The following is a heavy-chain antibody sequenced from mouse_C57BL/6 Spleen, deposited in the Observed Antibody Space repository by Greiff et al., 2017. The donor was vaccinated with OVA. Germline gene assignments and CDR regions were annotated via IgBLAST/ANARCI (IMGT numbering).Heavy chain of an antibody. V-gene: IGHV1-55*01. CDR2: IYPGSGST. Sequence: QVQLQQPGAELVKPGASVKMSCKASGYTFTSYWITWVKQRPGQGLEWIGDIYPGSGSTNYNEKFKSKATLTVDTSSSTAYMQLSSLTSEYSAVYYCAREGELLRYFDVWGTGTTVTVSS. J-gene: IGHJ1*03. CDR1: GYTFTSYW. CDR3: AREGELLRYFDV. D-gene: IGHD1-1*01.